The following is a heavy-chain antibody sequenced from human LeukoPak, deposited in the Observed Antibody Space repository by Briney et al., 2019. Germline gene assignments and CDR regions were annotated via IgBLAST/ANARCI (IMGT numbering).Heavy chain of an antibody. CDR3: ARGGYCSGGSCYPWFDP. J-gene: IGHJ5*02. D-gene: IGHD2-15*01. CDR1: GGSISSGDYY. Sequence: TSETLSLTCTVSGGSISSGDYYWSWIRQPPGKGLEWIGYIYYSGSTYYNPSLKSRVTISVDTSKSQFSLKLSSVTAADTAVYYCARGGYCSGGSCYPWFDPWGQGTLVTVSS. CDR2: IYYSGST. V-gene: IGHV4-30-4*01.